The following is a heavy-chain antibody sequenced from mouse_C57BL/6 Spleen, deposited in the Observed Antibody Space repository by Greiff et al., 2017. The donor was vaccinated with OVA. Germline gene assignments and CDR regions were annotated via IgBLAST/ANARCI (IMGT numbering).Heavy chain of an antibody. Sequence: VQLQQSGPELVKPGASVKISCKASGYTFTDYYMNWVKQSHGKSLEWIGDINPNNGGTSYNQKFKGKATLTVDKSSSTAYMELRSLTSEDSAVYYCARSLPFDYWGQGTTLTVSS. CDR2: INPNNGGT. CDR3: ARSLPFDY. J-gene: IGHJ2*01. CDR1: GYTFTDYY. V-gene: IGHV1-26*01.